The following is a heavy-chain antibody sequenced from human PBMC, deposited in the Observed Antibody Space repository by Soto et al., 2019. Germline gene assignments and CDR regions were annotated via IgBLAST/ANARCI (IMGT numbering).Heavy chain of an antibody. CDR1: GFTFSSYA. CDR2: ISGSGGIT. V-gene: IGHV3-23*01. D-gene: IGHD2-2*02. Sequence: PGGSLRLSCVASGFTFSSYAMGWVRQAPGKGLDWVSVISGSGGITYSADSVKSRFTISRDNVKNSLYLQMNSLRAEDTAIYYCARAGYCSTTTCYTYHYNGMDVWGQGTTVTVSS. J-gene: IGHJ6*02. CDR3: ARAGYCSTTTCYTYHYNGMDV.